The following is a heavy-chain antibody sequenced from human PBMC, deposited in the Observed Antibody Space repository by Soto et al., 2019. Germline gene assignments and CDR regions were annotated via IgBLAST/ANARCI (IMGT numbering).Heavy chain of an antibody. CDR1: GGSVSSVSYY. J-gene: IGHJ4*02. CDR2: IDNSGTT. CDR3: ASGQDPYKTGY. Sequence: QVQLQESGPGLVNPSETLSLICTVSGGSVSSVSYYWSWIRQPPGKGLEWIAFIDNSGTTRYNPSLKSRDSISTDTSKNQFSLKLSSVTAADTAVYYCASGQDPYKTGYWGQGSLVTVSS. V-gene: IGHV4-61*01. D-gene: IGHD1-1*01.